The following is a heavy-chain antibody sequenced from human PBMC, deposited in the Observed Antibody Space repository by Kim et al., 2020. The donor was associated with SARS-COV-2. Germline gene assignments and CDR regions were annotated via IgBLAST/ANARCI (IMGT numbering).Heavy chain of an antibody. CDR3: ARDLGLSGGAAAGHWYFDL. CDR1: GYTFTSYG. Sequence: ASVKVSCKASGYTFTSYGISWVRQAPGQGLEWMGWISAYNGNTNYAQKLQGRVTMTTDTSTSTAYMELRSLRSDDTAVYYCARDLGLSGGAAAGHWYFDLWGRGTLVTVSS. J-gene: IGHJ2*01. CDR2: ISAYNGNT. V-gene: IGHV1-18*01. D-gene: IGHD6-13*01.